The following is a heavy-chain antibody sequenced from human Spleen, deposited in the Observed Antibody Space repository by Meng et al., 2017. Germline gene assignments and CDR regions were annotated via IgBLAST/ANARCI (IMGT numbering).Heavy chain of an antibody. CDR1: GGSFSGYY. V-gene: IGHV4-34*01. J-gene: IGHJ4*02. CDR3: ARVPGLWWFDY. CDR2: INHSGST. D-gene: IGHD2-21*01. Sequence: SETLSLTCAVYGGSFSGYYWSWIRQPPGKGLEWIGEINHSGSTNYNPSLKSRVTISVDTSKNQFSLKLSSVTAADTAVYYCARVPGLWWFDYWGQGTLVTVSS.